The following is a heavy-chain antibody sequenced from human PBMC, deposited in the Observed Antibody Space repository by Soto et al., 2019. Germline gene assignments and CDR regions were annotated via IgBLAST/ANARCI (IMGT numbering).Heavy chain of an antibody. D-gene: IGHD3-10*01. CDR3: ARDLAPGFGEYYYYGMDV. Sequence: QVQLVESGGGVVQPGRSLRLSCAASGFTFSSYGMHWVRQAPGKGLEWVAVIWYDGSNKYYADSVKGRFTISRDSSKNTLYLQMNSLRAEDTAVYYCARDLAPGFGEYYYYGMDVWGQGTTVTVSS. CDR2: IWYDGSNK. CDR1: GFTFSSYG. V-gene: IGHV3-33*01. J-gene: IGHJ6*02.